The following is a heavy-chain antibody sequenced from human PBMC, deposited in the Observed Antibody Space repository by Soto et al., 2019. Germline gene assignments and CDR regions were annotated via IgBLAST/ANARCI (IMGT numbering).Heavy chain of an antibody. Sequence: QVQLVESGGGVVQPGRSLRLSCVASGFTFSSYGMHWVRQAPGKGLEWVAVISYDGNNKYYADSVKGRFTISRDNSENFVDLQVNRLSAAATDVYYCAKSQFMITVMTHFDSWGQGTLLTVSS. CDR2: ISYDGNNK. CDR3: AKSQFMITVMTHFDS. D-gene: IGHD3-16*01. J-gene: IGHJ4*02. V-gene: IGHV3-30*18. CDR1: GFTFSSYG.